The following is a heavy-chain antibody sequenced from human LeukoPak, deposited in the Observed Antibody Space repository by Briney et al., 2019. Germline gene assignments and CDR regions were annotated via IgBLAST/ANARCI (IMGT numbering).Heavy chain of an antibody. CDR3: ARGDYYSSDY. V-gene: IGHV4-39*07. Sequence: SETLSLTCSVSGGSISSSSYYWDWIRQPPGKGLEWIGSIYYSGSTYYNPPLKSRVTISVDTSNNQFSLKLSSVTAADTAVYYCARGDYYSSDYWGQGTLVTVSS. D-gene: IGHD2-21*02. J-gene: IGHJ4*02. CDR1: GGSISSSSYY. CDR2: IYYSGST.